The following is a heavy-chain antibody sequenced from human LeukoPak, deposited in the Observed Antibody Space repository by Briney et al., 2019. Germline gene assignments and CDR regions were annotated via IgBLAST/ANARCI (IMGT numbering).Heavy chain of an antibody. J-gene: IGHJ4*02. CDR1: GFTFSSYA. V-gene: IGHV3-23*01. CDR3: AKDKWLVRLLLDY. D-gene: IGHD6-19*01. Sequence: GGSLRLSCAASGFTFSSYAMSWVRQAPGKGLEWVSAISGSGGSTYYADSVKGRFTISRDNSKNTLYPQMNSLRAEDTAVYYCAKDKWLVRLLLDYWGQGTLVTVSS. CDR2: ISGSGGST.